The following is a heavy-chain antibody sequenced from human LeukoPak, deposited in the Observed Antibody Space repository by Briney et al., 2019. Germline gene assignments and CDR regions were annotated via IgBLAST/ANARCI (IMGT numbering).Heavy chain of an antibody. Sequence: PGGSLRLPCVVSGFTFSSSWMHWVRQAPGKGLEWVARINSDGSSTSYADSVKGRFTISRDNAKNTLYLQMNSLRAKDTAVYDCARSKGGSGWSPTIDYWGQGTLVTVSS. CDR1: GFTFSSSW. V-gene: IGHV3-74*01. CDR2: INSDGSST. J-gene: IGHJ4*02. D-gene: IGHD6-19*01. CDR3: ARSKGGSGWSPTIDY.